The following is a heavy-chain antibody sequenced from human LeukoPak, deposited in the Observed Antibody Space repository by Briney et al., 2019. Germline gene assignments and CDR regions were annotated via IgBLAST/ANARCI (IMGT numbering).Heavy chain of an antibody. Sequence: ASVKVSCKPSGYTFTRYYINWVRQPPRQGLEWMGIINPSGGSTSYAQKFQGRVTMTRDTSTSTVYMDLSSLRSEDTAVYYCARAPETSGWYDYWGQGTLVTVSS. CDR1: GYTFTRYY. J-gene: IGHJ4*02. D-gene: IGHD6-19*01. CDR3: ARAPETSGWYDY. V-gene: IGHV1-46*01. CDR2: INPSGGST.